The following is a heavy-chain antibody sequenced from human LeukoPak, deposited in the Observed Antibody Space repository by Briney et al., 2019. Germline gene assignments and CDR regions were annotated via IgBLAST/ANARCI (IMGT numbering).Heavy chain of an antibody. CDR3: LYYGGTDSSPFEDY. CDR2: VSYDGSNK. J-gene: IGHJ4*02. D-gene: IGHD4-23*01. CDR1: GFTFSSYG. V-gene: IGHV3-30*03. Sequence: GGSLRLSCAASGFTFSSYGMSWVRQAPGKGLEWVAVVSYDGSNKYYADSVKGRFTISRDNSKNTLYLQMNSLRVEDTAVYYCLYYGGTDSSPFEDYWGQGTLVTVSS.